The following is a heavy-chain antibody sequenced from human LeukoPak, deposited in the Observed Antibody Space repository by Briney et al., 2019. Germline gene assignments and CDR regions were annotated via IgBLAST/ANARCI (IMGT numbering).Heavy chain of an antibody. J-gene: IGHJ6*02. CDR1: GGTFSSYA. V-gene: IGHV1-69*10. Sequence: GASVKVSCKASGGTFSSYAISWVRQAPGQGLEWMGGIIPILGIANYAQKFQGRVTITADKSTSTAYMELSSLRPEDTAVYYCARGYCSGGSCYRYMDVWGQGTTVTVSS. D-gene: IGHD2-15*01. CDR3: ARGYCSGGSCYRYMDV. CDR2: IIPILGIA.